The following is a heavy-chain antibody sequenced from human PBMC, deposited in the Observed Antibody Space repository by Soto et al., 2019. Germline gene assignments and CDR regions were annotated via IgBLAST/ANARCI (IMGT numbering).Heavy chain of an antibody. D-gene: IGHD3-3*01. V-gene: IGHV1-2*04. CDR1: GYTFTGYY. CDR2: ISPNSGGT. Sequence: ASLKVSCKASGYTFTGYYMHWVRQAPGQGLEWMGWISPNSGGTNYAQKFQGWVTMTRDTSISTAYMELSRLRSDDTAVYYCARDSTGGYDFWSGYRIFDYWGQGTLVTV. J-gene: IGHJ4*02. CDR3: ARDSTGGYDFWSGYRIFDY.